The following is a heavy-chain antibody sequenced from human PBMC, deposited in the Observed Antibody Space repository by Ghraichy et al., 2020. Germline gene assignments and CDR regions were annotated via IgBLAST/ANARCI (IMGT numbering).Heavy chain of an antibody. Sequence: GGSLRLSCAASGFTVSSNYMSWVRQAPGKGLEWVSVIYSGGSTYYADSVKGRFTISRDNSKNTLYLQMNSLRAEDTAVYYCASPYSSGWDDAFDIWGQGTMVTVSS. CDR2: IYSGGST. CDR3: ASPYSSGWDDAFDI. J-gene: IGHJ3*02. V-gene: IGHV3-66*01. D-gene: IGHD6-19*01. CDR1: GFTVSSNY.